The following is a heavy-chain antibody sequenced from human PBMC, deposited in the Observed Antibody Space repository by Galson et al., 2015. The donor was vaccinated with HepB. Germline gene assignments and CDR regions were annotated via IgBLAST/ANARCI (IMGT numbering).Heavy chain of an antibody. CDR1: GFTFSSYA. CDR2: ISYDGSNK. Sequence: SLRLSCAASGFTFSSYAMHWVRQAPGKGLEWVAVISYDGSNKYYADSVKGRFTISRDNSKNTLYLQMNSLRAEDTAVYYCARTPLRSGWVLGWFDPWGQGTLVTVSS. D-gene: IGHD6-19*01. V-gene: IGHV3-30-3*01. J-gene: IGHJ5*02. CDR3: ARTPLRSGWVLGWFDP.